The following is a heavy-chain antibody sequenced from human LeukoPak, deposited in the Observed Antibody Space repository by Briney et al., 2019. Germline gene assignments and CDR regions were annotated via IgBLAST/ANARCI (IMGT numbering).Heavy chain of an antibody. J-gene: IGHJ5*02. CDR3: ASISMVRGVIAFDP. CDR1: GGSISSYY. D-gene: IGHD3-10*01. CDR2: IYYSGST. Sequence: SETLSLTCTVSGGSISSYYWSWIRQPPAKGLEWIGYIYYSGSTNYNPSLKSRVTISVDTSKNQFSLKLSSVTAADTAVYYCASISMVRGVIAFDPWGQGTLVTVSS. V-gene: IGHV4-59*01.